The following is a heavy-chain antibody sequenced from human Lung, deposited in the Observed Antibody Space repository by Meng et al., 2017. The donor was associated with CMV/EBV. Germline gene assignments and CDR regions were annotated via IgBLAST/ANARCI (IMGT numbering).Heavy chain of an antibody. V-gene: IGHV3-48*03. D-gene: IGHD1-26*01. J-gene: IGHJ1*01. CDR3: ARGSGSNWAECFQF. CDR1: GFTFSRYE. CDR2: IKNTGDTI. Sequence: SXRLSXAASGFTFSRYEMSWVRQTPEKALEWIAYIKNTGDTIYYADSVKGRFIISRDNAKNSLYLQMNSLKAEDTAVYYCARGSGSNWAECFQFWGQGTLVTVSS.